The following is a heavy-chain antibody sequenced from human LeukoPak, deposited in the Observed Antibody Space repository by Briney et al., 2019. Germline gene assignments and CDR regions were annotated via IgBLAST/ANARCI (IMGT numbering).Heavy chain of an antibody. D-gene: IGHD1-14*01. V-gene: IGHV3-23*01. CDR3: AKGSGINHYHWIDP. CDR1: GFTFSSYG. Sequence: GGSLRLSCAASGFTFSSYGMNWVRQAPGKGLEWVSGISGGGGSTYYADSVKGRFTISRDNSKNTLYLQMDSLRAEDTALYYCAKGSGINHYHWIDPWGQGTLVTVSS. CDR2: ISGGGGST. J-gene: IGHJ5*02.